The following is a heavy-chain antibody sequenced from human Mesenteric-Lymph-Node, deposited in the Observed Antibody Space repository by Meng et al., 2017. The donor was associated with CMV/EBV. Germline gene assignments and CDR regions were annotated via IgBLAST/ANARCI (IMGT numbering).Heavy chain of an antibody. V-gene: IGHV3-9*01. CDR1: GFTLDDYA. CDR3: AKDRVSYYDFGGGFDY. J-gene: IGHJ4*02. D-gene: IGHD3-3*01. Sequence: SLKISCAASGFTLDDYAIHWVRQAPGKGLEWVSGISWNSGSVGYADSVKGRFTISRDNSKNTLYLQMNSLRAEDTAVYYCAKDRVSYYDFGGGFDYWGQGTLVTVSS. CDR2: ISWNSGSV.